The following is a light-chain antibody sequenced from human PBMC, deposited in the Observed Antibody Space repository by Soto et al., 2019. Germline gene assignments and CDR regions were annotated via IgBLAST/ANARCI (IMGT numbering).Light chain of an antibody. CDR1: SSDVGYYNY. CDR3: SSYAGSNSFVV. V-gene: IGLV2-8*01. Sequence: QSGLTQPPSASGSPGQSVTISCTGTSSDVGYYNYVSWYQQHPGKAPKLVIYDVTKRPSGVPDRFSGSKSGNTASLTVSGLQADDEADYYCSSYAGSNSFVVFGGGTKLTVL. CDR2: DVT. J-gene: IGLJ2*01.